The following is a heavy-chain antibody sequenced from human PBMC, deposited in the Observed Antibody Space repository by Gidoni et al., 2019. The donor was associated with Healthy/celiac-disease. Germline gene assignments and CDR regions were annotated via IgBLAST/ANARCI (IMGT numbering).Heavy chain of an antibody. Sequence: QVQLQESCPALVKPSETLSLTCTVSGGSTSSYYWSWIRQPPGQGLEWSGYTYYSGSTNYNPSLKSRVTISVDTSKNQFSLKLSSVTAADTAVYYCARRGDIVVGNWFDPWGQGTLVTVSS. CDR3: ARRGDIVVGNWFDP. J-gene: IGHJ5*02. D-gene: IGHD2-2*01. CDR1: GGSTSSYY. CDR2: TYYSGST. V-gene: IGHV4-59*08.